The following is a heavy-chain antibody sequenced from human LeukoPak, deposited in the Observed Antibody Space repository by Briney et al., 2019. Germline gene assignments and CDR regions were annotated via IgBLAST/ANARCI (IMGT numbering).Heavy chain of an antibody. CDR3: ARGSGSYRPWAFDT. J-gene: IGHJ3*02. Sequence: PSETLSLTCAVYGGSFSGYYWSWIRQPPGKGLEWIGYIYYSGSTNYNPSLKSRVTISVDTSKNQFSLKLSSVTAAGTAVYYCARGSGSYRPWAFDTWGQGTMVTVSS. CDR1: GGSFSGYY. CDR2: IYYSGST. D-gene: IGHD1-26*01. V-gene: IGHV4-59*01.